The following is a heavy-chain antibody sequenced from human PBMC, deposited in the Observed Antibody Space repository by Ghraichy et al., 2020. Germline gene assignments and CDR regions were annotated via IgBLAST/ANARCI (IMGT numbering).Heavy chain of an antibody. CDR1: GFTFSSYA. V-gene: IGHV3-23*01. D-gene: IGHD3-9*01. CDR2: ISGSGGST. J-gene: IGHJ6*02. CDR3: AKFSNYDILTGYPYYYYGMDV. Sequence: GGSLRLSCAASGFTFSSYAMSWVRQAPGKGLEWVSAISGSGGSTYYADSVKGRFTISRDNSKNTLYLQMNSLRAEDTAVYYCAKFSNYDILTGYPYYYYGMDVWGQGTTVTVSS.